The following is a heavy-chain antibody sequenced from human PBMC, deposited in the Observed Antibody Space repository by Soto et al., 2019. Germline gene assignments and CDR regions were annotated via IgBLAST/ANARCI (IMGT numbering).Heavy chain of an antibody. Sequence: PPETLSITCTVSGGSISSSSYYWGWIRQPPGKGLEWIGSIYYSGSTYYNPSLKSRVTISVDTSKNQFSLKLSSVTAADTAVYYCARLPSGSYYYYYYGIDVWGQGTTVTVSS. J-gene: IGHJ6*02. CDR1: GGSISSSSYY. CDR2: IYYSGST. CDR3: ARLPSGSYYYYYYGIDV. V-gene: IGHV4-39*01. D-gene: IGHD1-26*01.